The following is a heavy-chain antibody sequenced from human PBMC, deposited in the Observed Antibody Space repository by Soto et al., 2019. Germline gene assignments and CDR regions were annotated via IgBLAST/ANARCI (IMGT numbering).Heavy chain of an antibody. CDR3: ARGHLEYYDILTGYSH. CDR1: GGSVSSGSYY. J-gene: IGHJ4*02. Sequence: QVQLQESGPGLVKPLETLSLTCTVSGGSVSSGSYYWSWIRQPPGKGLEWIGYIYYSGSTNYNPSLKSRVTISVDTSKNQFSLKLSSVTAADTAVYYCARGHLEYYDILTGYSHWGQGTLVTVSS. CDR2: IYYSGST. V-gene: IGHV4-61*01. D-gene: IGHD3-9*01.